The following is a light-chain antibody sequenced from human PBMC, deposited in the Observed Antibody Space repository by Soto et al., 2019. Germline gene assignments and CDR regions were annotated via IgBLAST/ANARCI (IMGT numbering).Light chain of an antibody. CDR3: QQYYDWPIT. V-gene: IGKV3-15*01. CDR1: QSIRNL. Sequence: EIVMSQSATTLSVSREERATLSCGASQSIRNLLAWYQQKPGQAPRLLMYGASTRATGFPDRFSGSGSGTEFTLTISILHSEDFAVYYCQQYYDWPITFGHATRLEF. J-gene: IGKJ5*01. CDR2: GAS.